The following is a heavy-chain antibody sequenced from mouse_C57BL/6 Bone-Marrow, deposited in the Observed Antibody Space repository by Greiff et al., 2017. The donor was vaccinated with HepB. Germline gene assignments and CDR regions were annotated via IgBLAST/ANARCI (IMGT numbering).Heavy chain of an antibody. CDR3: APITTVVAPAMDY. CDR1: GFTFSDYG. J-gene: IGHJ4*01. D-gene: IGHD1-1*01. CDR2: ISSGSSTI. Sequence: EVHLVESGGGLVKPGGSLKLSCAASGFTFSDYGMHWVRQAPEKGLEWVAYISSGSSTIYYADTVKGRFTISRDNAKNTLFLQMTSLRSEDTAMYYCAPITTVVAPAMDYWGQGTSVTVSS. V-gene: IGHV5-17*01.